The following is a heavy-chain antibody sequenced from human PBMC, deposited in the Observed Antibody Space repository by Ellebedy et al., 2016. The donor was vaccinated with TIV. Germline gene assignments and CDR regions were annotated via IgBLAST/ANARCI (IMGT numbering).Heavy chain of an antibody. Sequence: AASVKVSCKASGYTFSTYYMHWVRQAPGQGLEWLGIINPSGGSTTYAQSLQGRVTMTRDTSTTTVYMELSSLRSEDTAVYYCAKSRSSGWLHTPDYWGQGTLVIVSS. V-gene: IGHV1-46*04. D-gene: IGHD6-19*01. J-gene: IGHJ4*02. CDR1: GYTFSTYY. CDR2: INPSGGST. CDR3: AKSRSSGWLHTPDY.